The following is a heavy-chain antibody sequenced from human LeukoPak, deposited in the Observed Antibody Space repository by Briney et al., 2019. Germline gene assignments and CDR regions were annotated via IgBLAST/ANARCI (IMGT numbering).Heavy chain of an antibody. Sequence: GGSLRLSCATSGFTFSSYAMNWVRQAPGKGLECVSFISTSGDFTYYAASVKGRFTVSRDNSKNTLYLQMNSLRADDTAVYYCAGRPTGYSSGYIHWGQGTLVTVSS. D-gene: IGHD5-18*01. CDR1: GFTFSSYA. J-gene: IGHJ4*02. V-gene: IGHV3-23*01. CDR3: AGRPTGYSSGYIH. CDR2: ISTSGDFT.